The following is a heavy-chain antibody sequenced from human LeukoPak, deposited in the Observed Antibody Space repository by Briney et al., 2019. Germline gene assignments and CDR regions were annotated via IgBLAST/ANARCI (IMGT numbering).Heavy chain of an antibody. Sequence: PGGSLRLSCAASGFTFSNAWMSWVRQAPGKGLEWVGRIKSKTDGGTTDYAAPVKGRFTISRDDSKNTLYLQMNSLKTEDTAVYYCTTEVVDSTIFGVVIENYWGQGTLVTVSS. CDR1: GFTFSNAW. CDR3: TTEVVDSTIFGVVIENY. J-gene: IGHJ4*02. CDR2: IKSKTDGGTT. V-gene: IGHV3-15*01. D-gene: IGHD3-3*01.